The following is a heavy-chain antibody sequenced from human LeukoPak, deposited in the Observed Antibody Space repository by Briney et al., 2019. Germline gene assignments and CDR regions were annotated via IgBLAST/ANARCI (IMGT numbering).Heavy chain of an antibody. J-gene: IGHJ4*02. CDR2: IKSKTDGGTT. V-gene: IGHV3-15*01. D-gene: IGHD1-26*01. Sequence: GGSLRLSCAASGFTFSNAWMSWVRQAPGKGLEWVGRIKSKTDGGTTDYAAPVKGRFTISRENSKNTLYLQMNSLRAEDTAVYYCAGVHGATQDYFDYWGQGTLVTVSS. CDR3: AGVHGATQDYFDY. CDR1: GFTFSNAW.